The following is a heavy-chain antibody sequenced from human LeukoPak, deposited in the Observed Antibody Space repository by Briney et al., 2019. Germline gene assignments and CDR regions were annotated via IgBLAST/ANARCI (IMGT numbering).Heavy chain of an antibody. J-gene: IGHJ6*02. Sequence: SETLSLTCAVYGGSFTGYYWSWIRQPPGKGLEWIGEINHSGSTNYNPSLKSRVTISVDTSKNQFSLKLSSVTAADTAVYYCARLYCSSTSCYDERSGMDVWGQGTTVTVSS. CDR1: GGSFTGYY. D-gene: IGHD2-2*01. V-gene: IGHV4-34*01. CDR2: INHSGST. CDR3: ARLYCSSTSCYDERSGMDV.